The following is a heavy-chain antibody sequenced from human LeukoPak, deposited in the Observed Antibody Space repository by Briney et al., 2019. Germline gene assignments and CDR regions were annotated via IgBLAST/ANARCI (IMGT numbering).Heavy chain of an antibody. D-gene: IGHD2-15*01. CDR3: VRDNPRCCGVVPANIDDF. J-gene: IGHJ4*02. V-gene: IGHV3-48*01. CDR2: ISSGSSTI. CDR1: GFIFSSYS. Sequence: GGSLRLSCAASGFIFSSYSMNWVRQAPGKGLEWVSYISSGSSTIYYAESVRGRFTISRDNAKNSLYLQMHSLRAEDTAVYYCVRDNPRCCGVVPANIDDFWGQGTLVTVSS.